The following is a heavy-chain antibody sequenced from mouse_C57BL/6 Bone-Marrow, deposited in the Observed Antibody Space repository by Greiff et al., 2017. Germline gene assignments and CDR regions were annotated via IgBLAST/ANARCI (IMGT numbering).Heavy chain of an antibody. CDR3: ARDYGSSYWYFDV. J-gene: IGHJ1*03. V-gene: IGHV1-85*01. D-gene: IGHD1-1*01. Sequence: QVQLQQSGPELVKPGASVKLSCKASGYTFTSYDINWVKQRPGQGLKWIGWIYPRDGSTTYNEKFKGKATLTVDTSSSTAYMELHSLTSEDSAVYFCARDYGSSYWYFDVWGTGTTVTVSS. CDR1: GYTFTSYD. CDR2: IYPRDGST.